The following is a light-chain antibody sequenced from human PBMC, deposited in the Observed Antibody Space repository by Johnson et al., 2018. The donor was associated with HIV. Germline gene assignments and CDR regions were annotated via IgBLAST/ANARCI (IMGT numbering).Light chain of an antibody. V-gene: IGLV1-51*02. CDR3: GTWDTSLTKGGV. J-gene: IGLJ1*01. Sequence: QSVLTQPPSVSAAPGQKVTISCSGSSSNIGNKYVSWYQQLPGTAPKLLIYENSKRPSGIPDRFSGSKSGTSATLGITGLQTGDEADYYCGTWDTSLTKGGVFGTGTKVTVL. CDR1: SSNIGNKY. CDR2: ENS.